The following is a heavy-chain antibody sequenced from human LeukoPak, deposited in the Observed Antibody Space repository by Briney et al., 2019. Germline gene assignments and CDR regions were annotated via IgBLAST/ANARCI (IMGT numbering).Heavy chain of an antibody. CDR1: GFTFSSYS. Sequence: GGSLRLSCAASGFTFSSYSMNWVRQAPGKGLEWVSSISSSSSYIYYADSVKGRFTISRDNAKNSLYLQMNSLRAEDTAVYYCARPSTTVTTLDYWGQGTLVTVSS. D-gene: IGHD4-17*01. CDR3: ARPSTTVTTLDY. J-gene: IGHJ4*02. CDR2: ISSSSSYI. V-gene: IGHV3-21*01.